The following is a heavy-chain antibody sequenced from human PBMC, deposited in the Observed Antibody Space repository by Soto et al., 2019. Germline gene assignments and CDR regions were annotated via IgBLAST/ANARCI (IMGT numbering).Heavy chain of an antibody. V-gene: IGHV1-3*01. CDR1: GYTFTSYA. J-gene: IGHJ6*02. Sequence: ASVKVSCKASGYTFTSYAMHWVRQAPGQRLEWMGWINAGNGNTKYSQKFQGRVTITRDTSASTAYMELSSLRSEDTAVYYCARDNHDFWSRLYGIDVSGQGTTVTVSS. CDR2: INAGNGNT. CDR3: ARDNHDFWSRLYGIDV. D-gene: IGHD3-3*01.